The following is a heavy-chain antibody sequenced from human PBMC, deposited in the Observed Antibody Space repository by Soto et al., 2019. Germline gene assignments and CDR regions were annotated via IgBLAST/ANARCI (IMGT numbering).Heavy chain of an antibody. V-gene: IGHV4-59*01. CDR1: GGSINNYH. Sequence: QVQLQESGPGLVKPSETLSLTCTVSGGSINNYHWSWIRQTPGKGLEWIGYIYYTGSTDYNPSLKDRVTISLDTSTKQFTLKLNSVTTADTALYYCARSPLGIAVAGRDRGRWEDYYFDYWGQGTLVTVSS. J-gene: IGHJ4*02. CDR2: IYYTGST. D-gene: IGHD6-19*01. CDR3: ARSPLGIAVAGRDRGRWEDYYFDY.